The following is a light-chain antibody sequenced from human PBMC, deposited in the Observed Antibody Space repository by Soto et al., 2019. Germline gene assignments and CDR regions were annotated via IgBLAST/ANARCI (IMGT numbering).Light chain of an antibody. Sequence: QSVLTQPASVSGSPGQSITVSCAGTSSDVGGYNLVSWYQQHPGKAPKLIIYEGTERPSGISPRFSGSKSGNTASLTISGLQAEDAADYYCSSYTSSSIYGFGSGTKVTVL. CDR2: EGT. CDR1: SSDVGGYNL. CDR3: SSYTSSSIYG. J-gene: IGLJ1*01. V-gene: IGLV2-23*01.